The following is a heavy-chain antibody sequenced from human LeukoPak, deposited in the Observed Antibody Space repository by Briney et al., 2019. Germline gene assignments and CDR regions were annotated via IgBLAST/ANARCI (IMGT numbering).Heavy chain of an antibody. J-gene: IGHJ5*02. CDR2: ISSDGSNK. CDR3: ARGADTGYSSDS. D-gene: IGHD6-19*01. V-gene: IGHV3-30*07. CDR1: QLTFSSYA. Sequence: PGGSLRLSCAASQLTFSSYAMHWVRQAPGKGLEWVAVISSDGSNKYYADSVRGRFTISRDNAKNTLYLQMNSLRAEDTAVYYCARGADTGYSSDSWGQGTLVTVSS.